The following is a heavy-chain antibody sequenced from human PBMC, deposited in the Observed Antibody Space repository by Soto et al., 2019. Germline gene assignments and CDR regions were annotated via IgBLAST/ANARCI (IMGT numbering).Heavy chain of an antibody. J-gene: IGHJ6*02. CDR2: INHSGST. Sequence: SETLSLTCAVYGGSFSGYYWSWIRQPPGKGLEWIGEINHSGSTNYNPSLKSRVTISVDTSKNQFSLKLSSVTAADTAVYYCARLGIVVVPVRYYYGMDVWGQGTTVTVSS. D-gene: IGHD2-2*03. V-gene: IGHV4-34*01. CDR3: ARLGIVVVPVRYYYGMDV. CDR1: GGSFSGYY.